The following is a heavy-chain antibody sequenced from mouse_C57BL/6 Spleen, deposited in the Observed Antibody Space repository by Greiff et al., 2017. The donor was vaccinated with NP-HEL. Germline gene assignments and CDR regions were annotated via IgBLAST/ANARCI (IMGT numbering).Heavy chain of an antibody. V-gene: IGHV1-19*01. J-gene: IGHJ3*01. CDR3: ARSGGTGTGFAY. Sequence: EVQLQQSGPVLVKPGASVKMSCKASGYTFTDYYMNWVKQSHGKSLEWIGVINPYNGGTSYNQKFKGKATLTVDKSSSTAYMELNSLTSEDSAVYYCARSGGTGTGFAYWGQGTLVTVSA. CDR2: INPYNGGT. CDR1: GYTFTDYY. D-gene: IGHD4-1*01.